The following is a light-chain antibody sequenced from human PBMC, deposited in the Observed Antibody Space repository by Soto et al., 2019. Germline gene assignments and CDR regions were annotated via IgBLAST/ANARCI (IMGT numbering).Light chain of an antibody. J-gene: IGKJ3*01. CDR2: AAS. Sequence: DIQMTPSPTSLSASVGDRVTITCRASQDIRNFVAWYQQKPGKAPKLLIYAASTFQSGVRSRFSGSGSGTDFTLTINSLQPEDVETYSCQKYSSVPVFGPGTKVEIK. CDR1: QDIRNF. CDR3: QKYSSVPV. V-gene: IGKV1-27*01.